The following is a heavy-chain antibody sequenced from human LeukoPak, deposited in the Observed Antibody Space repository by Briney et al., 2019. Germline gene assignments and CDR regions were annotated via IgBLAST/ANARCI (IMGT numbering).Heavy chain of an antibody. V-gene: IGHV3-7*05. Sequence: GGSLRLSCAASGFTFSSYWMSWVRQAPGKGLEWVANIKQDGSEKYYVDSVKGRFTISRDNAKNSLYLQMNSLRAEDTAVYYCARDRVTMVRGVNYYFDYWGQGTLVAVSS. CDR1: GFTFSSYW. J-gene: IGHJ4*02. CDR3: ARDRVTMVRGVNYYFDY. CDR2: IKQDGSEK. D-gene: IGHD3-10*01.